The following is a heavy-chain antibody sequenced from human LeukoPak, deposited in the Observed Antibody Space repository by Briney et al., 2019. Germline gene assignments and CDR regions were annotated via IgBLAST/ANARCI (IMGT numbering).Heavy chain of an antibody. CDR2: IYPGDSDT. CDR3: ARQITDQSSGYDSIDY. Sequence: GESLKISCKGSGYSFAYYWIAWVRQLPGKGLEWMGIIYPGDSDTRYSPSFEGQVTISADKSITTAYLQWSSLKASDTAMYYCARQITDQSSGYDSIDYWGQGTLVTVSS. D-gene: IGHD5-12*01. J-gene: IGHJ4*02. CDR1: GYSFAYYW. V-gene: IGHV5-51*01.